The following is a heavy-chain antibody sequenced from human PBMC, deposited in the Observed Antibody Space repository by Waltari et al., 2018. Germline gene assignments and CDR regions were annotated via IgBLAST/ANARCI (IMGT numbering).Heavy chain of an antibody. CDR3: ATLNLYSSGGSCYRGWFDP. D-gene: IGHD2-15*01. CDR1: GFTFSSYA. J-gene: IGHJ5*02. CDR2: ISGSGGST. V-gene: IGHV3-23*01. Sequence: EVQLLESGGGLVQPGGSLRLSCAASGFTFSSYAMSWVRQAPGKGLEWVSAISGSGGSTYYADSVKGRFTISRDNSKNTLYLQMNSLRAEDTAVYYCATLNLYSSGGSCYRGWFDPWGQGTLVTVSS.